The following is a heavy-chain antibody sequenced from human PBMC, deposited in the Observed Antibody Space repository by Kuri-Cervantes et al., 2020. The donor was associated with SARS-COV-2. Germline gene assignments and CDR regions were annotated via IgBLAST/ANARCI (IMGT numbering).Heavy chain of an antibody. V-gene: IGHV1-46*01. D-gene: IGHD5-24*01. J-gene: IGHJ4*02. Sequence: ASVKVSCKASGYTFTNYYIHWVRQAPGQGLEWMGIINPGGGATTYAQKFQGRVTMTRDTSTSTVYMELSSLRSEDTAVYFCARDGRDGYNREFLTDWGQGTRVTVSS. CDR2: INPGGGAT. CDR3: ARDGRDGYNREFLTD. CDR1: GYTFTNYY.